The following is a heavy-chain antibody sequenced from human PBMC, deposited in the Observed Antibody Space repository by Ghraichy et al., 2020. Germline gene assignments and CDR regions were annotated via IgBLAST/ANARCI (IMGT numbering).Heavy chain of an antibody. CDR3: ARDADGDPGVDY. CDR1: GFTLRSYW. D-gene: IGHD4-17*01. Sequence: GGSLRLTCASSGFTLRSYWMHWVRQAPGKGLVWVSCINNDGSSTTYADSVKGRFTISRDNAKNTLYLQMNSLRAEDTAVYYCARDADGDPGVDYWGQGTLVTVSS. J-gene: IGHJ4*02. CDR2: INNDGSST. V-gene: IGHV3-74*01.